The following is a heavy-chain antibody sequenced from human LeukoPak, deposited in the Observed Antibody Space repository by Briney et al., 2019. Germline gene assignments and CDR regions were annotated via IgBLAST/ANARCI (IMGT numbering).Heavy chain of an antibody. D-gene: IGHD2-15*01. CDR2: IYSGGST. V-gene: IGHV3-53*01. CDR1: GFTFSSNY. Sequence: GGSLRLSCAASGFTFSSNYMSWVRQAPGKGLEWVSVIYSGGSTYYADSVKGRFTISRDNSKNTLYLQMNSLRAEDTAVYYCARWSGYCSGGSCYWGYMDVWGKGTTVTISS. CDR3: ARWSGYCSGGSCYWGYMDV. J-gene: IGHJ6*03.